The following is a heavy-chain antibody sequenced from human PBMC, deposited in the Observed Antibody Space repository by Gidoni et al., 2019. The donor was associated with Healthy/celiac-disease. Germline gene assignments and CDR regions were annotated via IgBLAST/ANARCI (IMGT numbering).Heavy chain of an antibody. CDR1: GFTFDDYA. J-gene: IGHJ6*02. CDR3: AKDIMLLGYYYYGMDV. CDR2: ISWNSGSI. D-gene: IGHD3-10*02. V-gene: IGHV3-9*01. Sequence: EVQLVESGGGLVQPGRSLRLSCAASGFTFDDYAMHWVRQAPGKGLEWVSGISWNSGSIGYADSVKGRFTISRDNAKNSLYLQMNSLRAEDTALYYCAKDIMLLGYYYYGMDVWGQGTTVTVSS.